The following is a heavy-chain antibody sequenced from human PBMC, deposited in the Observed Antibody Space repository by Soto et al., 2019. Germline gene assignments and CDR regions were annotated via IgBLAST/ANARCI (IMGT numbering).Heavy chain of an antibody. V-gene: IGHV3-66*01. J-gene: IGHJ4*02. CDR3: ARAGLYGSGTGYFDY. Sequence: GGSLRLSCAASGLTVSDNYMSWVRQAPGKGLEWVSVIYNSGRTFYADSVKGRFTISRDTSNNTLSLQMNSLRAEDTAVYYCARAGLYGSGTGYFDYWGQGTLVTVSS. CDR1: GLTVSDNY. CDR2: IYNSGRT. D-gene: IGHD3-10*01.